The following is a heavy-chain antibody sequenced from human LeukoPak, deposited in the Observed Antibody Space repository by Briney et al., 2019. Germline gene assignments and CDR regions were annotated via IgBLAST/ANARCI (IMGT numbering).Heavy chain of an antibody. CDR3: ARGVAQRSYYDILTGYYLDQGFDY. CDR2: ISSSSSYI. D-gene: IGHD3-9*01. J-gene: IGHJ4*02. CDR1: GFTFSSYS. V-gene: IGHV3-21*01. Sequence: PGGSLRLSCAASGFTFSSYSMNWVRQAPGKGLEWVSSISSSSSYIYYADSVKGRFTISRDNAKNSLYLQMNSLRAEDTAVYYCARGVAQRSYYDILTGYYLDQGFDYWGQGTLVTVSS.